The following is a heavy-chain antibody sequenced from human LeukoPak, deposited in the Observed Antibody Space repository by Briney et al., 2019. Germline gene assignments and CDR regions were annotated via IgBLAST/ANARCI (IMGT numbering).Heavy chain of an antibody. CDR2: IFYSGST. CDR3: ARYGLFSLDY. V-gene: IGHV4-59*08. CDR1: GGSISSYY. D-gene: IGHD3-10*01. J-gene: IGHJ4*02. Sequence: SETLSLTCTVSGGSISSYYWSWIRQPPGKGLEWIGYIFYSGSTNYNPSLKSRVTISVDTSKNQFSLKLNSVTAADTAVYYCARYGLFSLDYWGQGTLLTVSS.